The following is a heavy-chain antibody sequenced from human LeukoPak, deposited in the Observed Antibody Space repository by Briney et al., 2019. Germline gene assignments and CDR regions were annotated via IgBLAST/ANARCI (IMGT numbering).Heavy chain of an antibody. CDR2: IVVGSGNT. CDR1: GFTFTSSA. V-gene: IGHV1-58*02. CDR3: AAAIYAIYRPLAFDI. D-gene: IGHD3-9*01. J-gene: IGHJ3*02. Sequence: ASVKVSCKASGFTFTSSAMQWVRQARGQRLEWIGWIVVGSGNTNYAQKFQERVTITRDMSTSTAYTELSSLRSEDTAVYYCAAAIYAIYRPLAFDIWGQGTMVTVSS.